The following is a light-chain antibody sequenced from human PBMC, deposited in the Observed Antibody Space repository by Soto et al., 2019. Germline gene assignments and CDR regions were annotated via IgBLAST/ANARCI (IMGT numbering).Light chain of an antibody. CDR1: SSNIGSGYD. CDR3: QSYDSSLSGVI. Sequence: QSVLTQPPSVSGAPGQRVTISCIGSSSNIGSGYDVHWYQQFPRTAPKLLISGDSNRPSGLPDRFSGSKSGTSASLAITGLQTEDEADYYCQSYDSSLSGVIFGGGTKLTVL. CDR2: GDS. V-gene: IGLV1-40*01. J-gene: IGLJ2*01.